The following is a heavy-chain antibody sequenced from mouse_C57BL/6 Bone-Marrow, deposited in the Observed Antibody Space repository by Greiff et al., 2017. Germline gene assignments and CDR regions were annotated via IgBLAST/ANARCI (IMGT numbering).Heavy chain of an antibody. J-gene: IGHJ3*01. CDR3: ARSDYGNPGGFAY. CDR2: IYPGSGNT. CDR1: GYSFTSYY. V-gene: IGHV1-66*01. Sequence: VQLQQSGPELVKPGASVKISCKASGYSFTSYYIHWVKQRPGQGLEWIGWIYPGSGNTKYNEKFKGKATLTADTSSSTAYMQLSSLTSEDSAVYYCARSDYGNPGGFAYWGQGTLVTVSA. D-gene: IGHD2-1*01.